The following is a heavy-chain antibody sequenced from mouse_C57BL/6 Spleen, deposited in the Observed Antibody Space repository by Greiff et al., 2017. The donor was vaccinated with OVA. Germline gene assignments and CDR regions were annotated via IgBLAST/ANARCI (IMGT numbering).Heavy chain of an antibody. CDR3: TYSNYSYAMDY. Sequence: EVQLVESGAELVRPGASVKLSCTASGFNIKDDYMHWVKQRPEQGLEWIGWIDPENGDTEYASKFQGKATITADTSSNTAYLQLSSLTSEDTAVYYCTYSNYSYAMDYWGQGTSVTVSS. V-gene: IGHV14-4*01. D-gene: IGHD2-5*01. CDR1: GFNIKDDY. J-gene: IGHJ4*01. CDR2: IDPENGDT.